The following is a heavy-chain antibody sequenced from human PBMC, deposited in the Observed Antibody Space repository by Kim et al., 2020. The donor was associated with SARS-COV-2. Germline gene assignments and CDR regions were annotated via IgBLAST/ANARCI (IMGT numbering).Heavy chain of an antibody. V-gene: IGHV3-11*05. CDR3: ARVSLGGSSWYYFDY. D-gene: IGHD6-13*01. CDR1: GFIFSDYY. Sequence: GGSLRLSYAASGFIFSDYYMSWIRQAPGKGLEWVSYISGVNSYTNYADSVKGRFTISRDNAKNSLYLQMNSLRAEDTAVYDCARVSLGGSSWYYFDYWGLGTLVTVSS. CDR2: ISGVNSYT. J-gene: IGHJ4*02.